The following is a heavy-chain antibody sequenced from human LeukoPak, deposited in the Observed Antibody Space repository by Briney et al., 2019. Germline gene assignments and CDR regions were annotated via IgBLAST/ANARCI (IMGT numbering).Heavy chain of an antibody. CDR2: INPNSGGT. V-gene: IGHV1-2*02. CDR3: ARDSDSSGWSPADY. Sequence: ASVKVSCKASGYTFTGYYMHWVRQAPGQGLEWMGWINPNSGGTSYAQKFQGRVTMTRDTSISTAYMELSRLRSDDTAVYYCARDSDSSGWSPADYWGQGTLVTVSS. CDR1: GYTFTGYY. D-gene: IGHD6-19*01. J-gene: IGHJ4*02.